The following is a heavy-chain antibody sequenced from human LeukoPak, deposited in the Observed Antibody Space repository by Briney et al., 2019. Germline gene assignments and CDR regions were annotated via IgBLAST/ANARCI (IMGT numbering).Heavy chain of an antibody. D-gene: IGHD5-12*01. CDR3: ARAASNGYEFDY. CDR1: GYTFTGYY. V-gene: IGHV1-2*02. CDR2: INPNSGGT. J-gene: IGHJ4*02. Sequence: GASVKVSCKASGYTFTGYYMPWVRQAPGQGLEWMGWINPNSGGTNYAQKFQGRVTMTRDTSISTAYMELSRLRSDDTAVYYCARAASNGYEFDYWGQGTLVTVSS.